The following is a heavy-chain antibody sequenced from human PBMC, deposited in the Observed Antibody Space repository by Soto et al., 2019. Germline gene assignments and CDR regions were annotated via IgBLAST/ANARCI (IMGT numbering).Heavy chain of an antibody. CDR3: ARDGEYCSGGSCYSENWFDT. CDR2: IYTSGST. D-gene: IGHD2-15*01. V-gene: IGHV4-4*07. J-gene: IGHJ5*02. Sequence: SETLSLTCTVSGGSISSYYWSWIRQPAGKGLEWIGRIYTSGSTNYNPSLKSRVTMSVDTSKNQFSLKLSSVTAADTAVYYCARDGEYCSGGSCYSENWFDTWGQGTLVTVSS. CDR1: GGSISSYY.